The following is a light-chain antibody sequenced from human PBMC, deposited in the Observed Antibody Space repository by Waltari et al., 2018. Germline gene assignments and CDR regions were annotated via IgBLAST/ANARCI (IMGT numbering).Light chain of an antibody. CDR1: SSDVGGYHY. CDR3: SSYAGSNNLV. J-gene: IGLJ2*01. V-gene: IGLV2-8*01. Sequence: QSALTQPPSASGSPGQSVTISCTGTSSDVGGYHYVSWYQQHPGQAPKPMIYEVSKRPSGVPYRFSGSKSGNPAPLTRSGLQAEDEADYYRSSYAGSNNLVFGGGTKPTVL. CDR2: EVS.